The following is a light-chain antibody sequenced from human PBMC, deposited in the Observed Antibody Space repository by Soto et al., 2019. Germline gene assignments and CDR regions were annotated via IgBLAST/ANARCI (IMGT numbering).Light chain of an antibody. J-gene: IGKJ2*01. CDR3: QQYNGWPLT. V-gene: IGKV3-15*01. CDR1: QSVSSN. Sequence: IVMTQSPATLSVSPGERTTLSCRASQSVSSNLAWYQQKPGQAPRLLIYGASTRATGIPARFSGSGSGTESTPTISSLQSEDFAVYYCQQYNGWPLTFGQGTKLEIK. CDR2: GAS.